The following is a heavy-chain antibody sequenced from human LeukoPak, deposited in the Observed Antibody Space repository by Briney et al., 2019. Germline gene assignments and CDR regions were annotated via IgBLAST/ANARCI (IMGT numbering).Heavy chain of an antibody. CDR1: GFTFSSYW. CDR2: IKQDGSEK. D-gene: IGHD2-21*02. J-gene: IGHJ4*02. Sequence: GGSLRLSCAASGFTFSSYWVNWVRQAPGKGLEWVANIKQDGSEKYYVDSVKGRFTISRDNAKNSLYLQMNSLRAEDTAVYYCARARTYCGGDCSPGLDYWGQGTLVTVSS. V-gene: IGHV3-7*01. CDR3: ARARTYCGGDCSPGLDY.